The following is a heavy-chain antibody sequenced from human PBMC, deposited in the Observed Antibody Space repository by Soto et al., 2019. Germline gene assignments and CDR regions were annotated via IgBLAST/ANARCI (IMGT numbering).Heavy chain of an antibody. CDR3: AKALNGGHGPDAFDI. D-gene: IGHD5-12*01. Sequence: EVQLLESGGGLVQPGGSLRLSCAASGFTFSSYAMSWVRQAPGKGLEWVSAISGSGGSTYYADSVKGRFTISRDNSKNTLYLQMNRPRAEDTAVYYGAKALNGGHGPDAFDIWGQGTMVTVSS. CDR1: GFTFSSYA. V-gene: IGHV3-23*01. J-gene: IGHJ3*02. CDR2: ISGSGGST.